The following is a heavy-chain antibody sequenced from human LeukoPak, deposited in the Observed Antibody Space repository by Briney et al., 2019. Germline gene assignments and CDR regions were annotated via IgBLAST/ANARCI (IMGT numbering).Heavy chain of an antibody. CDR1: LGSLTRYY. Sequence: SETLSLTCMVPLGSLTRYYWSWIRPPPGRGREWMGYIYYSGSTNYNPSLKSRVTISVDTTKNQFSLKQSSVTAADTAVYYCARVSRPGGNTWYFDYWGQGTLVTVSS. D-gene: IGHD3-10*01. CDR3: ARVSRPGGNTWYFDY. J-gene: IGHJ4*02. V-gene: IGHV4-59*01. CDR2: IYYSGST.